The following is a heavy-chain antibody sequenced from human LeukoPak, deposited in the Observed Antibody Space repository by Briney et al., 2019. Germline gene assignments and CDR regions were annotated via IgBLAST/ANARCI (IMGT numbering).Heavy chain of an antibody. V-gene: IGHV4-59*01. CDR1: GDSISSYY. Sequence: KPSETLSLTCTVSGDSISSYYWSWIRQPPGKGLEWIGYIYHSGSTNYNPSLKSRVTISADTSKDQFSLKLASVTAADTAAYYCATGYSSTWYYFDYWGQGTLVTVSS. J-gene: IGHJ4*02. D-gene: IGHD6-13*01. CDR3: ATGYSSTWYYFDY. CDR2: IYHSGST.